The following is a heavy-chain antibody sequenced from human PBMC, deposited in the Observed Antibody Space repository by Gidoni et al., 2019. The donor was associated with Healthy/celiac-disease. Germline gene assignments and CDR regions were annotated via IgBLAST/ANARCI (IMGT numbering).Heavy chain of an antibody. CDR3: ARVASLGYCSGGSCLDY. CDR2: ISSSSSYT. J-gene: IGHJ4*02. D-gene: IGHD2-15*01. Sequence: QVQLVESGGGLVKPGGSLRLSCAASGFTFSDYYMSWIRQAPGKGLEWVSYISSSSSYTNYADSVKGRFTISRDNAKNSLYLQMNSLRAEDTAVYYCARVASLGYCSGGSCLDYWGQGTLVTVSS. V-gene: IGHV3-11*05. CDR1: GFTFSDYY.